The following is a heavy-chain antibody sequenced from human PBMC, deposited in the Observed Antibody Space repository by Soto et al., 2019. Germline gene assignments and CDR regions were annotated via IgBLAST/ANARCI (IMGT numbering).Heavy chain of an antibody. V-gene: IGHV3-23*01. D-gene: IGHD3-22*01. CDR2: ISRYGDIT. Sequence: EVQLLESGGDLIQPGGSLRLSCAASGFTFNIYAMTWVRQAPGKGLEWVSAISRYGDITYYADSVEGRFTISRDNSKNTLYLQMNSLTAEDTAVYYCAKDRYLDHDSRGYLFDNWGQGTLVTDSS. CDR1: GFTFNIYA. J-gene: IGHJ4*02. CDR3: AKDRYLDHDSRGYLFDN.